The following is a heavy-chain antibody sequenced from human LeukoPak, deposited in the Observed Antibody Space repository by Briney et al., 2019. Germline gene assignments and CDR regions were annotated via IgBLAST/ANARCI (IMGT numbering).Heavy chain of an antibody. CDR2: IYHSGTT. V-gene: IGHV4-38-2*02. D-gene: IGHD3-10*01. CDR1: GYSISSGHY. J-gene: IGHJ4*02. Sequence: SETLSLTCSVSGYSISSGHYWGWIRQPPGKELEWIGSIYHSGTTYYNPSLKSRVTISVDTSKNQFSLKLSSVTAADTAVYYCARGRGSGSYPHDYWGQGTLVTVSS. CDR3: ARGRGSGSYPHDY.